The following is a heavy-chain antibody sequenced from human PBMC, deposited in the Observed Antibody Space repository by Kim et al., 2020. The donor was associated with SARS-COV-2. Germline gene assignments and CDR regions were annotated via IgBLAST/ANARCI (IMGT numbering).Heavy chain of an antibody. J-gene: IGHJ3*02. CDR2: ISSSGSNT. V-gene: IGHV3-48*02. D-gene: IGHD1-7*01. CDR3: ARTGKLGGGRGAFDI. CDR1: GFTFSSFS. Sequence: GGSLRLSCAASGFTFSSFSMNWVRQAPGKGLEWVSNISSSGSNTYYADSVKGRFTISRDNAKNTLYLQMNSLRDEDTAVYYRARTGKLGGGRGAFDIWG.